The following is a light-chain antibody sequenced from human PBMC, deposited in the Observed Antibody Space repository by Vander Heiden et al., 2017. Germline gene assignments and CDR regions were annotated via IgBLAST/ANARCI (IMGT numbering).Light chain of an antibody. CDR2: AGS. J-gene: IGKJ2*01. Sequence: IQSTQSPSSLSASVGDRVTITCLASQGISSYFAWYQQQPGKAPKLLIYAGSTLQSGVPSRFSGSGSGTDFTLTISSLQPEDFATYYCRQLNSYPPYTFGQGTKLEIK. CDR3: RQLNSYPPYT. V-gene: IGKV1-9*01. CDR1: QGISSY.